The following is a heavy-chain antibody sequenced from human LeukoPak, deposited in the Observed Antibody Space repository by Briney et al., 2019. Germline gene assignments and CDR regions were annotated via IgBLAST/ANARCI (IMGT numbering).Heavy chain of an antibody. CDR1: GFTFSDYY. Sequence: GGSLRLSCAASGFTFSDYYMSWIRQAPGKGLEWVSYISSSGSTIYYADSVKGRFTISRDNAKNSLYLQMNSLRAEDTAVYYCARDSGLLGYCSGGSCTYMDVWGKGTTVTVSS. J-gene: IGHJ6*03. D-gene: IGHD2-15*01. CDR2: ISSSGSTI. CDR3: ARDSGLLGYCSGGSCTYMDV. V-gene: IGHV3-11*04.